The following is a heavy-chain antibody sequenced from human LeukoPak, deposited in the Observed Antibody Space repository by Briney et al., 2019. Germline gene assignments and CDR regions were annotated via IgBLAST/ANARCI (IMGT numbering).Heavy chain of an antibody. CDR1: GVSITSYY. CDR3: ASTEWNYAR. Sequence: SETLSLTCTVSGVSITSYYWSWMRQPPGKGLEWIGYIYYSGSTNYNPSLKSRVTISLDTSKNQFSLKLSSVTAADTAVYYCASTEWNYARWGQGTLVTVSS. V-gene: IGHV4-59*08. D-gene: IGHD1-7*01. CDR2: IYYSGST. J-gene: IGHJ4*02.